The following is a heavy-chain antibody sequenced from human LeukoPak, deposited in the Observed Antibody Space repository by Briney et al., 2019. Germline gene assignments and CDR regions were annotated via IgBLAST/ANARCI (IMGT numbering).Heavy chain of an antibody. D-gene: IGHD6-19*01. V-gene: IGHV1-18*01. J-gene: IGHJ4*02. CDR2: ISPYNGNT. CDR3: ARDRGVAVSGVSWD. CDR1: GYTFTNSG. Sequence: ASVKVSCKASGYTFTNSGINWMRQAPGQGLEWMGWISPYNGNTNYAQNLQGRVTVTTDTSTSTAYMELRSLRSDDTAVYYCARDRGVAVSGVSWDWGQGTLVTVSS.